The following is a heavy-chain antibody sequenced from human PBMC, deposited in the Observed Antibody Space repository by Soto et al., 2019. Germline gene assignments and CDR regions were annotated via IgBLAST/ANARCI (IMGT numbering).Heavy chain of an antibody. D-gene: IGHD3-3*01. J-gene: IGHJ3*02. CDR1: GYPVTAYY. V-gene: IGHV1-2*02. CDR3: ARGGGVGVAGSAAFDM. Sequence: QLHLVQSGAVVKKPGASVTVSCSASGYPVTAYYMHWVRQAPGRGLEWMGGINPATGAAKYTQTFQGRGTRTRDTSTSTVFMEQSGLTSEGTAVFYWARGGGVGVAGSAAFDMWGQGTLVTVSS. CDR2: INPATGAA.